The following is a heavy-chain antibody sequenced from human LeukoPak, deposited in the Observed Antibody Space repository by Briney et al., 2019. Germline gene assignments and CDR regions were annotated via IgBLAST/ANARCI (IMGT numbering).Heavy chain of an antibody. CDR3: AKGDSSGWYPNWFDP. Sequence: HTGGSLRLSCAASGFTFSSYAMSWVHQAPGKGLEWVSAISGSGGSTYYADSVKGRFTISRDNSKNTLYLQMNSLRAEDTAVYYCAKGDSSGWYPNWFDPWGQGTLVTVSS. CDR2: ISGSGGST. CDR1: GFTFSSYA. D-gene: IGHD6-19*01. J-gene: IGHJ5*02. V-gene: IGHV3-23*01.